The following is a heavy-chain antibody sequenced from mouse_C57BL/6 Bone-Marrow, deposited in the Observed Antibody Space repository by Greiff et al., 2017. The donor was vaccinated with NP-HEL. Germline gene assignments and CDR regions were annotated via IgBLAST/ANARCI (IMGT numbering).Heavy chain of an antibody. CDR3: TTWGSTAGFAY. CDR2: INPNNGGT. Sequence: EVQRVESGPELVKPGASVKIPCKASGYTFTDYNMDWVKQSHGKSLEWIGDINPNNGGTIYNQKFKGKATLTVDKSSSTAYMELRSLTSEDTAVYYCTTWGSTAGFAYWGQGTLVTVSA. V-gene: IGHV1-18*01. J-gene: IGHJ3*01. CDR1: GYTFTDYN. D-gene: IGHD1-2*01.